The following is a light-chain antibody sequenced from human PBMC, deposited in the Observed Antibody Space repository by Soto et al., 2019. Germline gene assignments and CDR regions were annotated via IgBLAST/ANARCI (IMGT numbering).Light chain of an antibody. V-gene: IGKV1-39*01. Sequence: DIQMTQSPSSLSASVGDRVTITCRASQSITNFLNWYQQKMGRAPKLLISGASILQSGVPSRFSGSGSGTDFTLTINSLQADDFATYFCQQSYSAPVTFGQGTRLEIK. CDR3: QQSYSAPVT. J-gene: IGKJ5*01. CDR1: QSITNF. CDR2: GAS.